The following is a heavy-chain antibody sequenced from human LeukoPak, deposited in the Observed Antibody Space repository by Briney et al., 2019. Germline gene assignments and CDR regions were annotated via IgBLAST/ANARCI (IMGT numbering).Heavy chain of an antibody. J-gene: IGHJ4*02. CDR2: IGYRGGSI. Sequence: GGSLRLSCAASGFTFSNYAMSWVRQAPGKGLEWVSIIGYRGGSIYYAYSVQGRFTISRDNSKNTLSLQMNGLRPEDTAVYYCAREPYSSSSDRHGRTFDYWGQGTLVTVSS. V-gene: IGHV3-23*01. D-gene: IGHD6-6*01. CDR1: GFTFSNYA. CDR3: AREPYSSSSDRHGRTFDY.